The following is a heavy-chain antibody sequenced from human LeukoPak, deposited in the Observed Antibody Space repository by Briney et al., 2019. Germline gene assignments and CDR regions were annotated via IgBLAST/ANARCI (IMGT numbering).Heavy chain of an antibody. J-gene: IGHJ4*02. CDR1: GGSISSGGYY. Sequence: PSETLSLTCTVSGGSISSGGYYWSWLRQHPGKGLEWIGYICYSGSTYYNPSLKSRVTISVDTSKNQFSLKLSSVTAADTAVYYCARGTTYCSSTSRYPPYFDYWGQGTLVTVSS. CDR3: ARGTTYCSSTSRYPPYFDY. V-gene: IGHV4-31*03. CDR2: ICYSGST. D-gene: IGHD2-2*01.